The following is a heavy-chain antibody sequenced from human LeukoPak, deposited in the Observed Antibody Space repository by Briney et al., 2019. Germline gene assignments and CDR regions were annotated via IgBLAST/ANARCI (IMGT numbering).Heavy chain of an antibody. CDR3: ARDRRYIDAFDI. D-gene: IGHD1-14*01. V-gene: IGHV4-59*01. CDR2: IYYSGST. Sequence: PSETLSLTCTVSGGSISSYYWSWIRQPPGEGLEWIGYIYYSGSTNYNPSLKSRVTISVDTSKNQFSLKLSSVTAADTAVYYCARDRRYIDAFDIWGQGTMVTVSS. CDR1: GGSISSYY. J-gene: IGHJ3*02.